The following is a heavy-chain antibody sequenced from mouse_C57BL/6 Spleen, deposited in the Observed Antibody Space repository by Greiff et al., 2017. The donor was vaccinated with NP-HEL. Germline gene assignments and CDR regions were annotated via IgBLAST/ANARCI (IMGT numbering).Heavy chain of an antibody. V-gene: IGHV1-82*01. J-gene: IGHJ2*01. CDR3: ARRGDTPFDY. CDR2: IYPGDGDT. CDR1: GYAFSSSW. Sequence: QVQLQQSGPELVKPGASVKISCKASGYAFSSSWMNWVKQRPGKGLEWIGRIYPGDGDTNYNGKFKGKATLTADKSSSTAYMQLSSLTSEDSAVYFCARRGDTPFDYWGQGTTLTVSS.